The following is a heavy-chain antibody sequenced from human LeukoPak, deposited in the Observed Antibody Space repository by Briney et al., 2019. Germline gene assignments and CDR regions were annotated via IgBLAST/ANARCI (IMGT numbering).Heavy chain of an antibody. J-gene: IGHJ3*02. Sequence: SETLSLTCTVSGGSISSYYWSWIRQPPGKGLEWIGYIYYSGSTNYNPSLKSRVTISVDTSKNQFSLKLSSVTAADTAVYYCASGRNVYDAFDIWGQGTMVTVSS. D-gene: IGHD1-1*01. V-gene: IGHV4-59*08. CDR3: ASGRNVYDAFDI. CDR2: IYYSGST. CDR1: GGSISSYY.